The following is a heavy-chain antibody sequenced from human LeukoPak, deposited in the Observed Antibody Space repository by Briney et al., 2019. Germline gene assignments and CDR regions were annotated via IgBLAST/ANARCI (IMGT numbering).Heavy chain of an antibody. J-gene: IGHJ4*02. CDR1: GGSISSGGYY. Sequence: SETLSLTCTVSGGSISSGGYYWSWIRQPPGKGLEWIGYIYHSGTTYYNPSLKSRVTMSLDRSKNQLSLKMSSVTAADTAVYYCARNRDGYNSFDYWGQGTLVTVSS. V-gene: IGHV4-30-2*01. CDR2: IYHSGTT. CDR3: ARNRDGYNSFDY. D-gene: IGHD5-24*01.